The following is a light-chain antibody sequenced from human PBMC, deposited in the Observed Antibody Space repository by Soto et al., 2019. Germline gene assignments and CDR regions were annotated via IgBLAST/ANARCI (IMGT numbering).Light chain of an antibody. J-gene: IGKJ1*01. CDR1: QSLLHSNGYNY. CDR3: MQALQTPWT. CDR2: LGT. V-gene: IGKV2-28*01. Sequence: DIVMTQSPLSLPVTPGEPASISCRSSQSLLHSNGYNYLDWYLQKLGQSPQLLINLGTNQAAGVPDRFSDSGSGTDFTLKISRVEAEDVGVYYCMQALQTPWTIGQGTKVEIK.